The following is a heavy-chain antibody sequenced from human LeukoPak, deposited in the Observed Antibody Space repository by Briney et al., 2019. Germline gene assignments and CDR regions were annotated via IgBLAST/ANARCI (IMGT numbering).Heavy chain of an antibody. CDR3: ARFPGYYDSRGYYDYYYYYGMDV. V-gene: IGHV1-3*01. D-gene: IGHD3-22*01. CDR2: INAGNGNT. J-gene: IGHJ6*02. CDR1: GYTFTSYA. Sequence: ASVTVSCKASGYTFTSYAMHWVRQAPGQRLEWMGWINAGNGNTKYSQKFQGRVTITRDTSASTAYMELSSLRSEDTAVYYCARFPGYYDSRGYYDYYYYYGMDVWGQGTTVTVSS.